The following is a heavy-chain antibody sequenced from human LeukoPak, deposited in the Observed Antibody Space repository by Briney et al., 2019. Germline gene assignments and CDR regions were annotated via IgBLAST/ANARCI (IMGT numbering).Heavy chain of an antibody. CDR1: GGSISSYY. CDR2: IYYSGST. CDR3: AGGGATTPDAFDI. Sequence: SETLSLTCTVSGGSISSYYWSWIRQPPGKGLEWIGYIYYSGSTNYNPSLKSRVTISVDTSKNQFSLKLSSVTAADTAVYYCAGGGATTPDAFDIWGQGTMVTVSS. D-gene: IGHD1-26*01. J-gene: IGHJ3*02. V-gene: IGHV4-59*01.